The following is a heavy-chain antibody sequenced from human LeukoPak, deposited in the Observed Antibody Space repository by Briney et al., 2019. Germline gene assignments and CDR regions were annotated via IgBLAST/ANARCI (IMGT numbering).Heavy chain of an antibody. CDR3: AREYCGGDCYYHYFDY. Sequence: SETLSLTCAVYGGSFSSYYWSWIRQPPGKGLEWIGYIYYSGSTNYNPSLKSRVTISVDTSKNQFSLKLSSVTAADTAVYYCAREYCGGDCYYHYFDYWGQGTLVTVSS. J-gene: IGHJ4*02. CDR1: GGSFSSYY. V-gene: IGHV4-59*01. D-gene: IGHD2-21*02. CDR2: IYYSGST.